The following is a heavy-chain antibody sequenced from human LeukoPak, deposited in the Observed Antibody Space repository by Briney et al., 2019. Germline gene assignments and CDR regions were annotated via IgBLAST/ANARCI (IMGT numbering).Heavy chain of an antibody. CDR3: ARWGEGGSPRVLVTKQSDAFDI. V-gene: IGHV1-69*13. D-gene: IGHD2-15*01. CDR1: GGTFSSYA. CDR2: IIPIFGTA. J-gene: IGHJ3*02. Sequence: SVKVSCKASGGTFSSYAISWVRQAPGQGLEWMGGIIPIFGTANYAQKFQGRVTITADESTSTAYMELSSLRSEDTAVYYCARWGEGGSPRVLVTKQSDAFDIWGQGTMVTVSS.